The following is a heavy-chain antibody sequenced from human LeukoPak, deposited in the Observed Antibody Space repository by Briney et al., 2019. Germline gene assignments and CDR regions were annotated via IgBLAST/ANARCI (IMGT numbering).Heavy chain of an antibody. V-gene: IGHV4/OR15-8*01. CDR3: AYNRNFALDN. D-gene: IGHD1-14*01. CDR1: GASIASHGW. Sequence: SETLSLTCAVSGASIASHGWWSWVRQPPGKGLEWIGEVYHSGGANYKPSLKSRVTISVDTSRNHFSLKLTSVTAADTAVYFCAYNRNFALDNWGQGTLVTVSS. CDR2: VYHSGGA. J-gene: IGHJ4*01.